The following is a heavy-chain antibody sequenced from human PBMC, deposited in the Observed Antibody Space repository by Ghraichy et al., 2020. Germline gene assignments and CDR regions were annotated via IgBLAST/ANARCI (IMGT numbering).Heavy chain of an antibody. V-gene: IGHV3-48*02. CDR2: ISSSSSTV. CDR1: GFTFSSYS. Sequence: GGSLRLSCAASGFTFSSYSMNWVRQAPGKGLEWISYISSSSSTVDYADSVKGRFTISRDNDKNSLYLQMNSLKDEDTAVYYCARDPYWYFDLWGRGTLVTVSS. J-gene: IGHJ2*01. CDR3: ARDPYWYFDL.